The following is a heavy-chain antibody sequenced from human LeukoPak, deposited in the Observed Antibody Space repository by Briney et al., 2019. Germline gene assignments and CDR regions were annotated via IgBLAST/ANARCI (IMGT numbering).Heavy chain of an antibody. J-gene: IGHJ5*02. D-gene: IGHD3-10*01. CDR1: GGSMSSYY. CDR3: ARHGSGTSLALYP. Sequence: TSETLSLTCTVSGGSMSSYYWSWIRQSPGKGLEWVGYISYSGTTNYNPSLKSRVTISLGTSKNRFSLNLTSATAADTAVYYCARHGSGTSLALYPWGQGTLVTVSS. CDR2: ISYSGTT. V-gene: IGHV4-59*08.